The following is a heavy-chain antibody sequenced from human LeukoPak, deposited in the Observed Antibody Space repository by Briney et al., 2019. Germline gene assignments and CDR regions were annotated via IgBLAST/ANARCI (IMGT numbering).Heavy chain of an antibody. Sequence: SETPSLTCTVSGGSISSSSYSWGWIRQPPGKGLEWIGSIYYSGTTYYNPSLKSRVTISVYTSKTQFSLKLSSVAATDTAVYFCARLRFDFWSGYTHPYFDYWGQGTLVTVSS. J-gene: IGHJ4*02. CDR1: GGSISSSSYS. CDR2: IYYSGTT. D-gene: IGHD3-3*01. CDR3: ARLRFDFWSGYTHPYFDY. V-gene: IGHV4-39*01.